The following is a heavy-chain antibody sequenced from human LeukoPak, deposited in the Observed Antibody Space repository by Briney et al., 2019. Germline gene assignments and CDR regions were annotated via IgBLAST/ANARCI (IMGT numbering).Heavy chain of an antibody. J-gene: IGHJ4*02. Sequence: PSETLSLTCTVSGGSISSGGYYWSWIRQHPGKGLEWIGYIYYSGSTYYNPSLKSRVTISVDTSKNQFSLKLSSVTAADTAVYYCARRGFRLPETWGQGTLVTVSS. CDR1: GGSISSGGYY. V-gene: IGHV4-31*03. D-gene: IGHD6-25*01. CDR2: IYYSGST. CDR3: ARRGFRLPET.